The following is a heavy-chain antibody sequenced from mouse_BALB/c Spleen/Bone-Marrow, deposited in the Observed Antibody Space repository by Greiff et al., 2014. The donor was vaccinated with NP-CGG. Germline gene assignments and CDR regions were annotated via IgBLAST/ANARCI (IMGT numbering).Heavy chain of an antibody. J-gene: IGHJ3*01. Sequence: SGAELMKPGASVKISCKATGYTFSTYWIEWVKQRPGHGLGWIGEILPGSGTTNYNEKFKGKATFTADTSSNTAYMQLSSLTSEDSAVYYCAWLITTGGFAYWGQGTLVTVSA. D-gene: IGHD2-4*01. CDR1: GYTFSTYW. V-gene: IGHV1-9*01. CDR3: AWLITTGGFAY. CDR2: ILPGSGTT.